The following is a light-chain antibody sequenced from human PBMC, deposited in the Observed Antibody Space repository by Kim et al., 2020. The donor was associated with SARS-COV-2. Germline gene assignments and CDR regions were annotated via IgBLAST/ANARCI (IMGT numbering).Light chain of an antibody. CDR2: EDN. J-gene: IGLJ3*02. V-gene: IGLV6-57*04. Sequence: NFMLTQPHSVSESPGKTVTISCTRSSGSIASNYVQWYQQRPSSAPTTVIYEDNQRPSGVPDRFSGSIDSSSNSASLTISGLKTEDEADYYCQSYDSSKPWVFGGGTQLTVL. CDR1: SGSIASNY. CDR3: QSYDSSKPWV.